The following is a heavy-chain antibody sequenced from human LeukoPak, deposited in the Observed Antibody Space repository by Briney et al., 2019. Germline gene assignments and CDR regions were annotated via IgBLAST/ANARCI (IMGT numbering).Heavy chain of an antibody. CDR2: ILPIFKRT. CDR1: GCSFSSHG. CDR3: ARDLLPMTIAGIND. Sequence: ASVKVSCKASGCSFSSHGITWVRQAPGQGLEWMGRILPIFKRTDYAQKFQGRVTITADESRTTVYMEMSSLRSDDTALYYCARDLLPMTIAGINDWGQGTLVTVSA. J-gene: IGHJ4*02. D-gene: IGHD1-20*01. V-gene: IGHV1-69*13.